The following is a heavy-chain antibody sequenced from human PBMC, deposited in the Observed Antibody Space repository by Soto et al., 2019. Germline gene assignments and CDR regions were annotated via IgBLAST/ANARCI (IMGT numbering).Heavy chain of an antibody. CDR1: GYTFTGYY. V-gene: IGHV1-2*02. D-gene: IGHD6-19*01. Sequence: QVQLVQSGAEVKKPGASVKVSCKASGYTFTGYYMHWVRQAPGQGLEWMGWINPNSGGTNYTQKFQGRVTMTRDTSISTAYMELSRLRSDDTAVYYCARVRGGYSSGWYFSPSPFDYWGQGTLVTVSS. CDR2: INPNSGGT. J-gene: IGHJ4*02. CDR3: ARVRGGYSSGWYFSPSPFDY.